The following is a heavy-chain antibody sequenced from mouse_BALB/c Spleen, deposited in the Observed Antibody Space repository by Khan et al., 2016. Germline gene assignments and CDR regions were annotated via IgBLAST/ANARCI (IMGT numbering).Heavy chain of an antibody. CDR1: GFTFSNFG. CDR2: ISSGSSTI. Sequence: EVELVESGGGLVQPGGSRKLSCAASGFTFSNFGMHWVRQALEKGLEWVAFISSGSSTIYYADTVKGRFTVPRDNPKNTLFLQMTSLGSEDMAMYYCGRGDYGGQGTTLTVST. J-gene: IGHJ2*01. CDR3: GRGDY. V-gene: IGHV5-17*02.